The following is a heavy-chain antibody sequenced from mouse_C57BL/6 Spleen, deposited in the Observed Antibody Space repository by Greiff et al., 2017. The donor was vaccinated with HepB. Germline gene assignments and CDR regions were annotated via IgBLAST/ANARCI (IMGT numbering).Heavy chain of an antibody. J-gene: IGHJ2*01. CDR3: ARHGVDY. V-gene: IGHV1-82*01. Sequence: VQLQQSGPELVKPGASVKISCKASGYAFSSSWMNWVKQRPGKGLEWIGRIYPGDGDTNYNGKFKGKATLTADKSSSTAYMQLSSLTSEDSAVYFCARHGVDYWGQGTTLTVSS. CDR1: GYAFSSSW. CDR2: IYPGDGDT.